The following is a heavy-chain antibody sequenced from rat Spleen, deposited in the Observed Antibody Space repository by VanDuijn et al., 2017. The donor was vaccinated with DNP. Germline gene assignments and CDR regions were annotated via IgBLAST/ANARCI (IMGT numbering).Heavy chain of an antibody. D-gene: IGHD1-11*01. CDR3: AKGPNYGGWSDYFDY. CDR1: GFNFNDYW. V-gene: IGHV4-2*01. CDR2: INKDSSTI. J-gene: IGHJ2*01. Sequence: EVKLVESGGGLVQPGRSLKLSCAASGFNFNDYWMGWVRQAPGKGLEWIGEINKDSSTIIYSPSLKDKFTISRDNAQNTLYLQMNKLGSEDTAIDYWAKGPNYGGWSDYFDYWGQGVMVTVSS.